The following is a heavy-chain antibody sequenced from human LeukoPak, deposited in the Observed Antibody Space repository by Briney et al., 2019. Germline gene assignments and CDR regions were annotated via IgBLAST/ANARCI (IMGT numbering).Heavy chain of an antibody. J-gene: IGHJ4*02. CDR2: ISSSSSYT. D-gene: IGHD3-10*01. CDR1: GFTFSSYS. CDR3: ARDLGGSGSYYNEGDY. V-gene: IGHV3-21*01. Sequence: GGSLRLSCAASGFTFSSYSMNWVRQAPGKGLEWVSSISSSSSYTYYADSVKGRFTISRDNAKNSLYLQMNSLRAEDTAVYYCARDLGGSGSYYNEGDYWGQGTLVTVSS.